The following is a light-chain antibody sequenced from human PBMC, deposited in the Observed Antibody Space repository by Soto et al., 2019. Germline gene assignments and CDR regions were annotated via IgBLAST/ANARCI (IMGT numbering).Light chain of an antibody. V-gene: IGKV3-15*01. Sequence: EIVMTQSPATLSVSPGERASLSCRASQSVSSNLAWYQQKPGQAPRLLIYGASTRATGIPCRFSGSGSGNEFTPTISSLQSEDFAVYYCQQYNNWPPWTFGQGTKVEIK. J-gene: IGKJ1*01. CDR1: QSVSSN. CDR2: GAS. CDR3: QQYNNWPPWT.